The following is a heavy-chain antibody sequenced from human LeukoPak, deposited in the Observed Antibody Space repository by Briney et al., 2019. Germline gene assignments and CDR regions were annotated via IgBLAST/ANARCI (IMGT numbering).Heavy chain of an antibody. CDR3: ARRMATTYGHWFDP. CDR1: GGSFSGYY. J-gene: IGHJ5*02. CDR2: IFYTGST. D-gene: IGHD5-24*01. Sequence: SETLSLTCAVYGGSFSGYYWSWIRQPPGKGLEWIGYIFYTGSTNYNPSLSSRVTISVDMSKNQFSLNLNSVTAADTAMYYCARRMATTYGHWFDPWGQGTLVTVSS. V-gene: IGHV4-59*08.